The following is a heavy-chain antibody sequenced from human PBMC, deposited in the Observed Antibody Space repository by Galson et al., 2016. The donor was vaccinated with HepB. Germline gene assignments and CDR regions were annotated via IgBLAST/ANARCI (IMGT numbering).Heavy chain of an antibody. CDR1: GLTFSSYA. J-gene: IGHJ4*02. D-gene: IGHD7-27*01. Sequence: SLRLSCAASGLTFSSYAIHWVRQAPGKGLEWVTVIWYDGSNKYYADSVKGRFTISRDNSKNTLYLQMNSLRVEDTGVYYCARGSNWGIDYWGQGTLVTVSS. CDR3: ARGSNWGIDY. V-gene: IGHV3-33*01. CDR2: IWYDGSNK.